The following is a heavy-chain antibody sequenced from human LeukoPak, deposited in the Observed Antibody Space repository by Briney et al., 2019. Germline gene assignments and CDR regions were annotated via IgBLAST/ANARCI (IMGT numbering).Heavy chain of an antibody. J-gene: IGHJ4*02. CDR1: GFSFSTYA. CDR2: MSGSGDYT. D-gene: IGHD5-12*01. Sequence: PGGSLRLSCAASGFSFSTYAMSWVRQAPGKGLEWASGMSGSGDYTYYTDSVKGRFTISRDNSKSTLYLQMNSLRAEDTAVYYCAKASVIVASPLDYWGQGTLVTVSS. CDR3: AKASVIVASPLDY. V-gene: IGHV3-23*01.